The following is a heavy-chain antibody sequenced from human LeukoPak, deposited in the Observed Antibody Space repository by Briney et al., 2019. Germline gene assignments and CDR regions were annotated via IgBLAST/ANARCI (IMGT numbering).Heavy chain of an antibody. CDR1: GFTLRSYG. J-gene: IGHJ4*02. V-gene: IGHV3-30*02. Sequence: GGSLRLSCVASGFTLRSYGMHWVRQAPGKGLEWVAFIRYDGSNKYYADSVKGRFTISRDNSKNTLSLQMNSLRAEDTAVYYCAKDGTSYGSGSYSPVWGQGTLVTVSS. CDR3: AKDGTSYGSGSYSPV. D-gene: IGHD3-10*01. CDR2: IRYDGSNK.